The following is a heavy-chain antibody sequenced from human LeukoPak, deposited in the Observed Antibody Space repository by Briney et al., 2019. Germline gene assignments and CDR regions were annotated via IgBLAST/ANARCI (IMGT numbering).Heavy chain of an antibody. CDR2: IIPILGTA. V-gene: IGHV1-69*13. D-gene: IGHD6-13*01. J-gene: IGHJ4*02. CDR1: GGTFTNYA. CDR3: ARDWRAYDSSSCFEY. Sequence: SVKVSCKASGGTFTNYAISWVRQAPGQGLEWMGGIIPILGTANYAQKFQDRVTITADESTTTAYMELNSLRSEDTAVYYCARDWRAYDSSSCFEYWGQGTLVTVSS.